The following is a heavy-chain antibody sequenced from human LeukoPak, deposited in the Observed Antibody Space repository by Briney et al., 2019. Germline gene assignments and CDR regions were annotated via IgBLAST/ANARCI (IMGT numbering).Heavy chain of an antibody. CDR3: AKAETSDIVPDWFDP. D-gene: IGHD2-8*01. CDR2: IYYSGST. J-gene: IGHJ5*02. Sequence: SETLSLTCTVSGGSISSSSYYWGWIRQPPGKGLEWIGSIYYSGSTYYNPSLKSRVTISVDTSKNQFSLKLSSVTAADTAVYYCAKAETSDIVPDWFDPWGQGTLVTVSS. CDR1: GGSISSSSYY. V-gene: IGHV4-39*01.